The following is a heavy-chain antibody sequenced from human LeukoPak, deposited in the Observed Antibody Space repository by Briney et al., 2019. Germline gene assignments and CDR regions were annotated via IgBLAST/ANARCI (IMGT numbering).Heavy chain of an antibody. J-gene: IGHJ3*02. V-gene: IGHV4-59*01. Sequence: SETLSLTCTVSGGSISNYYWHWIRQPPGKELEWIAYVHYSGSTYYNPSLKSRGTISVDTSKNQFSLKLRSVTAADTAVYYCARDYCSSTSCPGSAFDIWGQGTMVTVSS. D-gene: IGHD2-2*01. CDR2: VHYSGST. CDR3: ARDYCSSTSCPGSAFDI. CDR1: GGSISNYY.